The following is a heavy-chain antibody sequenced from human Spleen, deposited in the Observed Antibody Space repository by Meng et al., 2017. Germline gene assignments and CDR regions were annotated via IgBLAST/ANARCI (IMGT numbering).Heavy chain of an antibody. Sequence: SETLSLTCVVSGGSFSDYYWSWIRQPPGKGLEWIGEINHSGSTNYNPSLVSRATISVDTSQNNLSLKLSSVTAADSAVYYCARGPTTMAHDFDYWGQGTLVTVSS. D-gene: IGHD4-11*01. J-gene: IGHJ4*02. CDR3: ARGPTTMAHDFDY. CDR2: INHSGST. V-gene: IGHV4-34*01. CDR1: GGSFSDYY.